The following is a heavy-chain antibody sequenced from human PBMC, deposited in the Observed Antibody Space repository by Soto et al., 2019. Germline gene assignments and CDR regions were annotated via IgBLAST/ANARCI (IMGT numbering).Heavy chain of an antibody. V-gene: IGHV3-30*03. CDR2: LSYDGVNK. CDR1: GFTFKTYG. D-gene: IGHD3-3*01. J-gene: IGHJ4*02. CDR3: ARDRGHVEWLPRQIDY. Sequence: QVQLMESRGGVVQPGRSLRLSCAASGFTFKTYGMHWVRQVPGKGLQWVAALSYDGVNKFYVDSVKGRFTVSRDNSKNTVSLEMSSLRADDSAVYYCARDRGHVEWLPRQIDYWGQGTTVTVSS.